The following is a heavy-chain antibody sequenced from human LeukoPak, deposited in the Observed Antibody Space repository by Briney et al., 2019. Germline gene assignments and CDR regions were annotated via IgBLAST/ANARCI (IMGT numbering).Heavy chain of an antibody. V-gene: IGHV5-51*01. CDR3: ARQQVGTPTY. CDR2: IYPGDSDT. Sequence: ESLKISCTGSGYTFTNYWVAWVRRMPGKGLEWMGVIYPGDSDTRYSPSFQGQVTISADKCISTANLQWSSLKASDTAMYYCARQQVGTPTYWGQGTLVTVSS. CDR1: GYTFTNYW. D-gene: IGHD1-26*01. J-gene: IGHJ4*02.